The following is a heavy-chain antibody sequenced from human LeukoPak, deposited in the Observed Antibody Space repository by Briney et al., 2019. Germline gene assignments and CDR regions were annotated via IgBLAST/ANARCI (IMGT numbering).Heavy chain of an antibody. D-gene: IGHD2-15*01. CDR3: ARGARCSGGSCYTRGFDY. CDR1: GYTFTSYG. Sequence: ASVKVSCKASGYTFTSYGISWVRQAPGQGPEWMGWISAYNGNTNYAQKLQGRVTMTTDTSTSTAYMELRSLRSDDTAVYYCARGARCSGGSCYTRGFDYWGQGTLVTVSS. V-gene: IGHV1-18*01. CDR2: ISAYNGNT. J-gene: IGHJ4*02.